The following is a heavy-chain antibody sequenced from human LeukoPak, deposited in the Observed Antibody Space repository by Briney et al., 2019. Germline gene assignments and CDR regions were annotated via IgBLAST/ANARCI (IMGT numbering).Heavy chain of an antibody. Sequence: SETLSLTCTVSGYSISSGYYWGWIRQPPGKGLEWIGSTYHSGSTYYNPSLKSRVTISVDTSKNQFSLKLSSVTAADTAVYYCARDLGEESPYYFDYWGQGTLVTVSS. J-gene: IGHJ4*02. D-gene: IGHD4-17*01. CDR2: TYHSGST. CDR1: GYSISSGYY. V-gene: IGHV4-38-2*02. CDR3: ARDLGEESPYYFDY.